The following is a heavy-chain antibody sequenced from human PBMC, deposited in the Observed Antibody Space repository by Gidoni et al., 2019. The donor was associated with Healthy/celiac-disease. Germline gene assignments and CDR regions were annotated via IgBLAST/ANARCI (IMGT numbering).Heavy chain of an antibody. D-gene: IGHD3-10*01. V-gene: IGHV3-23*01. CDR3: AKASRVITMVRGVITY. CDR1: GFPFSSYA. CDR2: ISGSGGNT. J-gene: IGHJ4*02. Sequence: EVQLLESGGGLVQPGGSLRLSCEASGFPFSSYAMSWVRQAPGKGLEVGSAISGSGGNTYYAESVKGRFNIPRDNSKNTLYLQKNRLRAEDTAVYYCAKASRVITMVRGVITYWGQGTLVTVSS.